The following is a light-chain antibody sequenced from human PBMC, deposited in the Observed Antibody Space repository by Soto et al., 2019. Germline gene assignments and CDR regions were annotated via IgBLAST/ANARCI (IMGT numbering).Light chain of an antibody. Sequence: EIVLTQSPGIRSVSAGERATLSCGVSQSIGRTYLAWYQQRPCQAPRLRLYGASSRATGIPDRFDGVGSGTDFTLTISRLQHEDCAVYDGQQLGSYTLTFGGGTKVDIK. CDR3: QQLGSYTLT. CDR1: QSIGRTY. J-gene: IGKJ4*01. CDR2: GAS. V-gene: IGKV3-20*01.